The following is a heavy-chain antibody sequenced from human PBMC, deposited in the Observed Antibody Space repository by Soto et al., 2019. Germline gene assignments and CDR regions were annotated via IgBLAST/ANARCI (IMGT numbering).Heavy chain of an antibody. V-gene: IGHV3-33*01. CDR2: IWYDGSNK. J-gene: IGHJ5*02. D-gene: IGHD1-26*01. CDR3: ARDKTIVGATGWFDP. CDR1: GFTFSSYG. Sequence: QVQLVESGGGVVQPGRSLRLSCAASGFTFSSYGMHWVRQAPGKGLEWVAVIWYDGSNKYYADSVKGRFTISRDNSKNPLYLQMNSLRAEDTAVYYCARDKTIVGATGWFDPWGQGTLVTVSS.